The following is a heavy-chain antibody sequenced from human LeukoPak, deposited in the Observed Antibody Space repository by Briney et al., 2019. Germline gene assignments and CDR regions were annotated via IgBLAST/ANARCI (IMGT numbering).Heavy chain of an antibody. CDR2: INPNSGGT. CDR3: ARVSVAYYYDSSGSNWFDP. CDR1: GYTFTGYY. Sequence: ASVKASCKASGYTFTGYYMHWVRQAPGQGLEWMGWINPNSGGTNYAQKFQGRVTMTRDTSISTAYMELSRLRSDNTAVYYCARVSVAYYYDSSGSNWFDPWGQGTLVTVSS. V-gene: IGHV1-2*02. D-gene: IGHD3-22*01. J-gene: IGHJ5*02.